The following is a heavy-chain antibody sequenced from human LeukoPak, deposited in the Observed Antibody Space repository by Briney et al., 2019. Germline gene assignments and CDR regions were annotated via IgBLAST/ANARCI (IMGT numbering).Heavy chain of an antibody. CDR1: GGSISSGRYY. CDR2: IYTSGST. V-gene: IGHV4-61*02. Sequence: SQTLSLTCTVSGGSISSGRYYWSWIRQPAGKGREWIGRIYTSGSTNYNPSLKSRVTISVDTSQNQFSLKLSSVTDADTAVYYCARDSHDDFWSGYNYWGQGTLVTVSS. CDR3: ARDSHDDFWSGYNY. D-gene: IGHD3-3*01. J-gene: IGHJ4*02.